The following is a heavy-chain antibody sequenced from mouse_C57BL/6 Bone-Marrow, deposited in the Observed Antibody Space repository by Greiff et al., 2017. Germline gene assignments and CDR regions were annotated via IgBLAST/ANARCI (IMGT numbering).Heavy chain of an antibody. CDR1: GYTFTSYW. CDR3: ARDRDYLHAMDY. CDR2: IHPNSGST. D-gene: IGHD2-4*01. Sequence: QVHVKQSGAELVKPGASVKLSCKASGYTFTSYWMHWVKQRPGQGLEWIGMIHPNSGSTNYNEKFKSKATLTVDKSSSTAYMQLSSLTSEDSAVYYCARDRDYLHAMDYWGQGTSVTVSS. J-gene: IGHJ4*01. V-gene: IGHV1-64*01.